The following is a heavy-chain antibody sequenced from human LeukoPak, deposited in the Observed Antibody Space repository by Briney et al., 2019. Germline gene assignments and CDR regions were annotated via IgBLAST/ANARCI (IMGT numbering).Heavy chain of an antibody. Sequence: PGGSLRLSCAASGFTFSIYWMTWVRQAPGKGLEWVANIKQDGSEKYYVDSVKGRFTISRDNAKNSLYLQMNSLSAKDTAVYYCARDRPYYYYDRTFDYWGQGTLVTVSS. V-gene: IGHV3-7*01. J-gene: IGHJ4*02. CDR1: GFTFSIYW. CDR3: ARDRPYYYYDRTFDY. D-gene: IGHD3-22*01. CDR2: IKQDGSEK.